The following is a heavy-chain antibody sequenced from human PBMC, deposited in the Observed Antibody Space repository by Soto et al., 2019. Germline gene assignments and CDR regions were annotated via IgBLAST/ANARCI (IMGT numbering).Heavy chain of an antibody. CDR2: IKSKTDGGTT. CDR1: GFTFSNAW. J-gene: IGHJ4*02. Sequence: EVQLVESGGGLVKPGGSLRLSCAASGFTFSNAWMSWVRQAPGKGLEWVGRIKSKTDGGTTDYAAPVKGRFTISRDDSKNTLYLQMNSLKTEDTAVYYCTTMTTVTTWFYYWGQGTLVTVSS. CDR3: TTMTTVTTWFYY. V-gene: IGHV3-15*01. D-gene: IGHD4-4*01.